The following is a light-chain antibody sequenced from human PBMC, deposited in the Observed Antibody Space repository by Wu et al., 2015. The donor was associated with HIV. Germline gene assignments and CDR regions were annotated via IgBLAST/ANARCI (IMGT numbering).Light chain of an antibody. CDR1: QGISSF. Sequence: AIRITQSPSSLSASTGDRVTITCRASQGISSFLAWYQQKPGKAPELLIYAASTLQSGVPSRFSGSESGTDFTLTISCLQSEDLATYFCQQYYTFPWTFGQGTKVEIK. V-gene: IGKV1-8*01. CDR2: AAS. J-gene: IGKJ1*01. CDR3: QQYYTFPWT.